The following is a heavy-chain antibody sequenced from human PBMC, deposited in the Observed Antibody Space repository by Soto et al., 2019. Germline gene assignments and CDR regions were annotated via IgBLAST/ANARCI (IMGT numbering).Heavy chain of an antibody. CDR1: GFAFTSSA. V-gene: IGHV3-23*01. D-gene: IGHD2-2*01. Sequence: EAQLLESGGGLVQPWGSLRLSCAASGFAFTSSAMYWVRQAPWNGLEWVSAIGAGSAGTHYADSIQGRFTISIDDSKNLLYLQMDRLKAEDTAVYYCAEPRVPVARTRYFEPWGQGTPVTVSP. CDR2: IGAGSAGT. J-gene: IGHJ5*02. CDR3: AEPRVPVARTRYFEP.